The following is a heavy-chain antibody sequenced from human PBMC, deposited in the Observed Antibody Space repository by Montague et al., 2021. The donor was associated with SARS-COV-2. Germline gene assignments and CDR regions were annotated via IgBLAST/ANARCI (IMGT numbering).Heavy chain of an antibody. D-gene: IGHD3-10*01. Sequence: SETLSLTCTVYGGSFSGYYWNWIRQSPGKGLEWIGEINHRGSTNYNPSLKSRATISVDTSKNQFSLKLSSVTAADTAVYYCARVRHYGSWSALGIDVWGQGTTVTVSS. V-gene: IGHV4-34*01. CDR2: INHRGST. CDR3: ARVRHYGSWSALGIDV. CDR1: GGSFSGYY. J-gene: IGHJ6*02.